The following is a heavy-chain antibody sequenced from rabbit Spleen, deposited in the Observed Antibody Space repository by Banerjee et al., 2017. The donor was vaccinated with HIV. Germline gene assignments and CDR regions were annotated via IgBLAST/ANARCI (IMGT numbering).Heavy chain of an antibody. D-gene: IGHD1-1*01. J-gene: IGHJ6*01. CDR2: IDTSSVNT. V-gene: IGHV1S40*01. CDR1: GFDFSSSYY. CDR3: ARDTSSSFSSYGMDL. Sequence: QSLEESGGDLVKPGASLTLTCTASGFDFSSSYYMCWVRQAPGKGLELIACIDTSSVNTADATWAKGRFTISKTSSTTVTLQLNSLTVADTATYFCARDTSSSFSSYGMDLWGQGTLVTVS.